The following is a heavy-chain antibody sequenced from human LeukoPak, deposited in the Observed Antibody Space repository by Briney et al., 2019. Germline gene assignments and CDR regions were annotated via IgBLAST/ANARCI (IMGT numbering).Heavy chain of an antibody. CDR1: GGSISSGGYS. D-gene: IGHD4-17*01. CDR3: ARSYGDWIAYYFDY. CDR2: IYHSGST. Sequence: SQTLSLTCAVSGGSISSGGYSWSWIRRPPGKGLEWIGYIYHSGSTYYNPSLKSRVTISVDRSKNQFSLKLSSVTAEDTAVYYCARSYGDWIAYYFDYWGQGTLVPVPS. J-gene: IGHJ4*02. V-gene: IGHV4-30-2*01.